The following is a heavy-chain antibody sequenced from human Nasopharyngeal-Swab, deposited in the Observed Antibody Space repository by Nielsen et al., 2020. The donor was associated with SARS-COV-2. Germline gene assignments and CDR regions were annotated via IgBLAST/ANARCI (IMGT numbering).Heavy chain of an antibody. V-gene: IGHV3-33*01. D-gene: IGHD3-22*01. CDR2: IWYDGSNK. CDR3: ARDPNYYDSSGYLDY. Sequence: WIRQPPGKGLEWVAVIWYDGSNKYYADSVKGRFTISRDNSKNTLYLQMNSLRAEDTAVYYCARDPNYYDSSGYLDYWGQGTLVTVSS. J-gene: IGHJ4*02.